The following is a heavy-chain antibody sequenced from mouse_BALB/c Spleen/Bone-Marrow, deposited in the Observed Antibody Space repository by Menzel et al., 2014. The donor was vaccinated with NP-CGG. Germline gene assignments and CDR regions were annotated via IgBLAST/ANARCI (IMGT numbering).Heavy chain of an antibody. CDR3: ARPPLYYDYAWFAY. J-gene: IGHJ3*01. V-gene: IGHV4-1*02. CDR1: GFDFSRYW. CDR2: INPDSSTI. D-gene: IGHD2-4*01. Sequence: EVQGVESGGGLVQPGGSLKLSCAASGFDFSRYWMSWVRQAPGKGLEWIGQINPDSSTINYTPSLKDKFIISRDNDKNTLYLQMSKVRSEDTALYYCARPPLYYDYAWFAYWGQGTLVTVSA.